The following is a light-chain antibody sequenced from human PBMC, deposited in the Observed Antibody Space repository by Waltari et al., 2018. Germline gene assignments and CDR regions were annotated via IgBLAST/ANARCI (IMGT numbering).Light chain of an antibody. CDR1: SLRRYY. Sequence: SSELTQDPAVSVALGQTVRITCQGDSLRRYYASWYQQRPEQSPRLVLYGQDNRPSGIPDRFSGSTSGDTASLTITGAQAEDEADYYCHSRDTISTRVFGGGTRLTV. CDR3: HSRDTISTRV. V-gene: IGLV3-19*01. J-gene: IGLJ3*02. CDR2: GQD.